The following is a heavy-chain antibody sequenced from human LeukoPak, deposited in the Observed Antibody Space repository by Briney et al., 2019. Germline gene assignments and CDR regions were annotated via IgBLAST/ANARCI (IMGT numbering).Heavy chain of an antibody. V-gene: IGHV3-21*01. J-gene: IGHJ4*02. CDR1: GFTFSSYS. Sequence: GGSLRLSCAASGFTFSSYSMNWVRQAPGKGLEWVSSISSSSSYIYYADSVKGRFTISRDNAKNSLYLQMNSLRAEDTAVYYCARDGWFGELSNGYFDYWGQGTLVTVSS. CDR3: ARDGWFGELSNGYFDY. CDR2: ISSSSSYI. D-gene: IGHD3-10*01.